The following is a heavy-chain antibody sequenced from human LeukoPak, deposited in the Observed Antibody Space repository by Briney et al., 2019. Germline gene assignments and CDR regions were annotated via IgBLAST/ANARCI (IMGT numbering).Heavy chain of an antibody. CDR3: ATSYGDYGRGMDV. D-gene: IGHD4-17*01. V-gene: IGHV1-24*01. Sequence: GASVSVSSTVSGYTLTELSMHWVRQAPGKGLEWMGGFDPEDGETIYAQKFQGRVTMTEDTSTDTAYMELSSLRSEDTAVYYCATSYGDYGRGMDVWGQGTTVTVSS. CDR2: FDPEDGET. J-gene: IGHJ6*02. CDR1: GYTLTELS.